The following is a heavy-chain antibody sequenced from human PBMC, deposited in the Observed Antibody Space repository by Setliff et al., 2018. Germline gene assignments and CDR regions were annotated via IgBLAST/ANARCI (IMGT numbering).Heavy chain of an antibody. CDR3: AALDWGENFYNVDV. CDR1: GFTFKTYA. J-gene: IGHJ6*03. V-gene: IGHV3-74*01. Sequence: LRLSCVVSGFTFKTYAMSWVRQAPGKGLEWVSRINGDATIAHYADSVKGRFTISRDNARNALYLQMVSLRGEDTGVYFCAALDWGENFYNVDVWGKGTTVTV. D-gene: IGHD7-27*01. CDR2: INGDATIA.